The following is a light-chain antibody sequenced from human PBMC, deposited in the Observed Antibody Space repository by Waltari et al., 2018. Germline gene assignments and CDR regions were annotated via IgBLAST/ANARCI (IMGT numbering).Light chain of an antibody. CDR3: QSYDRDLNAVL. J-gene: IGLJ3*02. V-gene: IGLV1-40*01. CDR2: RDD. CDR1: SSNIGAGYV. Sequence: QSVLTQPPSVSGAPGQSVTIACHGSSSNIGAGYVVHWYQQIPGSAPKVLIYRDDNRPSGVPGRFSGSKSGTSASLSVTGLHSEDEADYFCQSYDRDLNAVLFGGGTKLTVL.